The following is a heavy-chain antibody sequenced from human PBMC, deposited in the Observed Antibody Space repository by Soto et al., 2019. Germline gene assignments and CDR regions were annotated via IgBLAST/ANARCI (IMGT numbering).Heavy chain of an antibody. V-gene: IGHV4-59*08. CDR1: GGSISSYY. J-gene: IGHJ4*02. CDR3: ARHARAAAYRLGY. CDR2: IYYSGST. Sequence: SETLSLTCTVSGGSISSYYWSWIRQPPGKGLEWIGYIYYSGSTNYNPSLKSRVTISVDTSKNQFSLKLSSVTAADTAVYYCARHARAAAYRLGYWGQGTLVTVSS. D-gene: IGHD6-13*01.